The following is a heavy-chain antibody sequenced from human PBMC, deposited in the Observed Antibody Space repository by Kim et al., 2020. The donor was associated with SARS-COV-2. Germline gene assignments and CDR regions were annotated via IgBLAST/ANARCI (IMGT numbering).Heavy chain of an antibody. V-gene: IGHV6-1*01. Sequence: YNEYAGAVKSRITMNADTSKNQFSLQLNSVSPEDTAVYYCARDTPGQKAYDIWGQGTMVTVSS. CDR2: YN. CDR3: ARDTPGQKAYDI. J-gene: IGHJ3*02.